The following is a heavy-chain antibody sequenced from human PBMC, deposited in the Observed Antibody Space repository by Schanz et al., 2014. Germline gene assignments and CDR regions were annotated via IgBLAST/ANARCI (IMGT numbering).Heavy chain of an antibody. D-gene: IGHD2-21*02. Sequence: QVQLVESGGGVVQPGRSLRLSCAASGFTFSSYGMHWVRQAPGKGLEWVAIICYETRQFYADCVKGRFSISRDNGETSVYLQINSLRVEDTAVYYCVRDLNRCGGDCYSGWGQGTLVTVSS. CDR3: VRDLNRCGGDCYSG. CDR2: ICYETRQ. CDR1: GFTFSSYG. J-gene: IGHJ4*02. V-gene: IGHV3-33*01.